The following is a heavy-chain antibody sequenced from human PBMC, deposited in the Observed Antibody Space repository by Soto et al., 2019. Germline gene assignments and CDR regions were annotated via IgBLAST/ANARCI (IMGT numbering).Heavy chain of an antibody. D-gene: IGHD1-20*01. CDR2: IRDRVHSYST. Sequence: EVQLVESGGGLVQPGVSLRLSCAVSGLTFSDHYMGWVRQAPGQGLDWVGRIRDRVHSYSTEYAASVKGRFTISRDDSRNSLYLQMNSLKMEDTAVFYCVSLWSVTGSRDYWGRGTLVTVSS. J-gene: IGHJ4*02. CDR1: GLTFSDHY. V-gene: IGHV3-72*01. CDR3: VSLWSVTGSRDY.